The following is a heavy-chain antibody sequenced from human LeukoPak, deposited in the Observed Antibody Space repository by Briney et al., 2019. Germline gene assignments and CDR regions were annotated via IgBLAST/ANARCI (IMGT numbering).Heavy chain of an antibody. Sequence: SETLSLTCTVSGGCVSSGSYYWSWIRQPPGKGLEWIGYIYYSGSTNYNPSLKSRVTISVDTSKNQFSLKLSSVTAADTAVYYCARESLWSTMLDYWGQGTLVTVSS. CDR2: IYYSGST. CDR1: GGCVSSGSYY. J-gene: IGHJ4*02. CDR3: ARESLWSTMLDY. V-gene: IGHV4-61*01. D-gene: IGHD3-3*01.